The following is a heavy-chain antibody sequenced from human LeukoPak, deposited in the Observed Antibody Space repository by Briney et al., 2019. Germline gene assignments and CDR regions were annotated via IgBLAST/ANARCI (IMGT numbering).Heavy chain of an antibody. Sequence: GGSLRLSCAASGFTFTKYWMHWVRQAPGERLMWLSDISPDGITTAYADSVKGRFTLSRDNAKNTLYLQMNSLRVEDTAVYYCTRTLCSSTSSCFDYWGQGTLVAVSS. D-gene: IGHD2-2*01. V-gene: IGHV3-74*01. CDR3: TRTLCSSTSSCFDY. J-gene: IGHJ4*02. CDR2: ISPDGITT. CDR1: GFTFTKYW.